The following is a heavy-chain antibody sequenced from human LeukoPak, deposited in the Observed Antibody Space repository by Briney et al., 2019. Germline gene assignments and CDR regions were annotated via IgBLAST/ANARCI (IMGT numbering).Heavy chain of an antibody. J-gene: IGHJ4*02. D-gene: IGHD3-10*01. CDR2: IFPSGGEI. V-gene: IGHV3-21*01. CDR1: GFTFSTFA. CDR3: ARGPPNYYGSGSCDY. Sequence: GGSLRLSCEASGFTFSTFAMIWVRQPPGKGLEWVSSIFPSGGEIHYADSVKDRFTISRDNAKNSLYLQMNSLRAEDTAVYYCARGPPNYYGSGSCDYWGQGTLVTVSS.